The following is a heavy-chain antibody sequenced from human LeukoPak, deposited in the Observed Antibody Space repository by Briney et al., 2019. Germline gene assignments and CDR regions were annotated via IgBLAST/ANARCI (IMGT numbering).Heavy chain of an antibody. V-gene: IGHV1-69*04. J-gene: IGHJ6*03. CDR2: IIPILGIA. CDR1: GGTFSSYA. D-gene: IGHD6-25*01. CDR3: ARFAAGGSYYYYMDV. Sequence: SVKVSCKASGGTFSSYAISWVRQAPGQGLEWMGRIIPILGIANYAQKFQGRVTITADKSTSTAYMELSSLRADDTAVYYCARFAAGGSYYYYMDVWGKGTTVTVSS.